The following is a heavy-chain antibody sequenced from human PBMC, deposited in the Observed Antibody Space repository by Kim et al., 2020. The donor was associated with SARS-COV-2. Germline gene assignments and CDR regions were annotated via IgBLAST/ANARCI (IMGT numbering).Heavy chain of an antibody. CDR2: IWYDGSNK. V-gene: IGHV3-33*01. CDR1: GFTFSSDA. Sequence: GGSLRLSCAASGFTFSSDAMHWVRQAPGKGLEWVAVIWYDGSNKYYADSVKGRFTISRDNSKNTLYLQMNSLRAEDTAVYYCARDPYCSSFTCPGFGKYYYYGMDVWGQGTTVTVSS. J-gene: IGHJ6*02. D-gene: IGHD2-2*01. CDR3: ARDPYCSSFTCPGFGKYYYYGMDV.